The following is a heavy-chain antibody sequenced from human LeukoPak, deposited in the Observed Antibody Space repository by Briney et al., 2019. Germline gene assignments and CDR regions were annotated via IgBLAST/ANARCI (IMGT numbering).Heavy chain of an antibody. CDR3: ARDSSSWYRGSYYYYMDV. Sequence: PGGSLRLSCAASGFTFSSYAMSWVRQAPGKGLEWVSAISGSGGSTYYADSVKGRFTISRDNSKNTLYLQMNSLRAADTAVYYCARDSSSWYRGSYYYYMDVWGKGTTVTVSS. CDR1: GFTFSSYA. D-gene: IGHD6-13*01. J-gene: IGHJ6*03. CDR2: ISGSGGST. V-gene: IGHV3-23*01.